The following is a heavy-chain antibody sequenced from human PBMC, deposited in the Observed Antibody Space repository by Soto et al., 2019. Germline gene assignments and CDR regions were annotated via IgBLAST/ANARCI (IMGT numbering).Heavy chain of an antibody. J-gene: IGHJ4*02. CDR3: ARELASGN. CDR2: ISRDGNTK. Sequence: QVQLVESGGGVVQPGRSLRLSCAASGFTLSNNGMHWVRQAPGKGLEWVAVISRDGNTKFYADSVKGRFAISKDNSENALYLEMNSLRLEDRAVYFCARELASGNWGQGTLVTVSS. CDR1: GFTLSNNG. D-gene: IGHD3-10*01. V-gene: IGHV3-30*03.